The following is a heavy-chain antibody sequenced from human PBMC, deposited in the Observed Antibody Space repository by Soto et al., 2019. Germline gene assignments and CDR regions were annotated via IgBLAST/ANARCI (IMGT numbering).Heavy chain of an antibody. J-gene: IGHJ4*02. D-gene: IGHD5-12*01. CDR1: GFTFSSYA. CDR2: ISGSGGST. CDR3: AKDQSRTRDSGYEFDY. V-gene: IGHV3-23*01. Sequence: GGSLRLSCAASGFTFSSYAVSWVRQAPGKGLEWVSAISGSGGSTYYADSVKGLFTISRDNSKNTLYLQMNSLRAEDTAVYYCAKDQSRTRDSGYEFDYWGQGTLVTVSS.